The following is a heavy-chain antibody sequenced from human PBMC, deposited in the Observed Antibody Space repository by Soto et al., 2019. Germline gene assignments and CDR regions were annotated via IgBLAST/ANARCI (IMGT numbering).Heavy chain of an antibody. Sequence: SQTLSLTCAISGDSVSSNSAAWNWIRQSPSRGLEWLGRTYYRSKWYNDYAVSVKSRITINPDTSKNQFSLQLNSVTPEDTAVYYCARASPDVEPGYSSSWFDYWGQGNLVTVSS. J-gene: IGHJ4*02. D-gene: IGHD6-13*01. CDR1: GDSVSSNSAA. CDR2: TYYRSKWYN. V-gene: IGHV6-1*01. CDR3: ARASPDVEPGYSSSWFDY.